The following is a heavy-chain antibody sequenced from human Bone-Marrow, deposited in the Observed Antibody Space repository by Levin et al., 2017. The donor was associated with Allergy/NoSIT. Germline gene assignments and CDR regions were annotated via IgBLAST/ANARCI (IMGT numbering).Heavy chain of an antibody. J-gene: IGHJ4*02. CDR1: GFTFSNYA. V-gene: IGHV3-23*01. Sequence: PGGSLRLSCAASGFTFSNYAMAWVRQAPGKGLEWVSVICGDSNNTYYADSVKGRFIISRDNFKNTLYLQMNSLRVDDTAVYYCAKESRGSCYSGSDSWGQGTLVTVSS. CDR3: AKESRGSCYSGSDS. D-gene: IGHD2-15*01. CDR2: ICGDSNNT.